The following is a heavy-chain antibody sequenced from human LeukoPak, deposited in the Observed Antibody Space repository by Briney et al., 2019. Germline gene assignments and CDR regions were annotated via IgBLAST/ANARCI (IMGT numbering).Heavy chain of an antibody. CDR2: VSYDGTSK. D-gene: IGHD2-2*01. J-gene: IGHJ4*02. V-gene: IGHV3-30*18. CDR3: AKSRPSLVVPAALDY. CDR1: GFTFSSYG. Sequence: GGSLRLSCAASGFTFSSYGMHWVRQAPGKGLEWVAAVSYDGTSKYYADSVKGRFTISRDNSKNTLYLQMNSLRAEDTAVYYCAKSRPSLVVPAALDYWGQGTLVTVSS.